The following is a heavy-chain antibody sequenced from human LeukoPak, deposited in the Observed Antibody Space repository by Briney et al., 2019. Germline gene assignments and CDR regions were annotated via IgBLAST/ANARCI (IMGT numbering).Heavy chain of an antibody. D-gene: IGHD3-16*01. J-gene: IGHJ6*03. CDR1: GFTFSSYG. Sequence: PGGSLRLSCAASGFTFSSYGMSWVRQPPGKGLEWIGEINHSGSTNYNPSLKSRVTISVDTSKNQFSLKLSSVTAADTAVYYCARVKDPGGYYYYYYMDVWGKGTTVTVSS. CDR3: ARVKDPGGYYYYYYMDV. CDR2: INHSGST. V-gene: IGHV4-34*01.